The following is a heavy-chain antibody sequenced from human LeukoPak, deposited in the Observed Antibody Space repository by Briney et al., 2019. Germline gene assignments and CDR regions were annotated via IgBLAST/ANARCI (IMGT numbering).Heavy chain of an antibody. J-gene: IGHJ4*02. CDR3: ARNYYDSSGYYYVFSYCFDY. CDR1: GYTFTSYY. V-gene: IGHV1-46*01. CDR2: INPSGGST. D-gene: IGHD3-22*01. Sequence: ASVTVSCKASGYTFTSYYMHWVRQAPGQGLEWMGIINPSGGSTSYAQKFQGRVTMTRDMSTSTVYMELSSLRSEDTAVYYCARNYYDSSGYYYVFSYCFDYWGQGTLVTVSS.